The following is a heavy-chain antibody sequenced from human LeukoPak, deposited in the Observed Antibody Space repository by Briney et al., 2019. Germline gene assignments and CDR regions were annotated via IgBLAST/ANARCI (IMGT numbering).Heavy chain of an antibody. CDR2: IIPIFGTA. D-gene: IGHD1-26*01. J-gene: IGHJ4*02. CDR3: ARAGVQWELLYFDY. CDR1: GGTFSSYA. V-gene: IGHV1-69*13. Sequence: SVKVSCKASGGTFSSYAISWVRQAPGQGLEWMGGIIPIFGTANYAQKFQGRVTITADESTSTAYMELSSLRSEDTAVYYCARAGVQWELLYFDYWGQGALVTVSS.